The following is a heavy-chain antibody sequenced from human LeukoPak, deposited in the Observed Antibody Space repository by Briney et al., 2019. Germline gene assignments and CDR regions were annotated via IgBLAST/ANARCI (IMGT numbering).Heavy chain of an antibody. CDR2: IYYSGST. Sequence: PGGSLRLSCAASGFTFSSYAMSWVRQAPGKGLEWIGSIYYSGSTYYNPSLKSRVTISVDTSKNQFSLKLSSVTAADTAVYYCARLDAYSSGWYEALYYFDYWGQGTLVTVSS. CDR3: ARLDAYSSGWYEALYYFDY. J-gene: IGHJ4*02. V-gene: IGHV4-39*01. D-gene: IGHD6-19*01. CDR1: GFTFSSYA.